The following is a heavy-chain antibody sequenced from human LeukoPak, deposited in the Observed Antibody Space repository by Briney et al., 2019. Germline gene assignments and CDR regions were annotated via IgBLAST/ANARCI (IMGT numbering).Heavy chain of an antibody. CDR3: ARGGGLDV. Sequence: GGSLRLSCAASGFTFSSYWMNWARQAPGKGLEWVASINHNGNVNYYVDSVKGRFTISRGNAKNSLYLQMSNLRAEDAAVYFCARGGGLDVWGQGATVTVSS. J-gene: IGHJ6*02. CDR2: INHNGNVN. V-gene: IGHV3-7*03. CDR1: GFTFSSYW. D-gene: IGHD3-16*01.